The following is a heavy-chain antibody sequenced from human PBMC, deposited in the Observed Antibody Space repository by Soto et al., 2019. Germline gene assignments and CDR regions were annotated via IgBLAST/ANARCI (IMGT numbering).Heavy chain of an antibody. J-gene: IGHJ5*02. D-gene: IGHD1-26*01. CDR2: SRADRGHT. CDR3: ARDGDQWDHRFCDT. Sequence: QIQLEQPGPELKEPGASVKVSCKAPGSTAIRRGLSWWRQAPGQGLEWVGWSRADRGHTNYAQKFQGRVTMTTDVYTSTTYMELRSLTSDDTAVYYCARDGDQWDHRFCDTWGQGTLVTVSS. CDR1: GSTAIRRG. V-gene: IGHV1-18*01.